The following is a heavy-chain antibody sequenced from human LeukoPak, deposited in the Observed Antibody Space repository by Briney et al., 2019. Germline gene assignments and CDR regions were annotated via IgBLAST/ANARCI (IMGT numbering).Heavy chain of an antibody. CDR3: ARRREKRSDYYYYMDV. J-gene: IGHJ6*03. CDR1: GFTFSSYE. CDR2: ISSSGSTI. V-gene: IGHV3-48*03. D-gene: IGHD3-3*01. Sequence: PGGSLRLSCAASGFTFSSYEMNWVRQAPGKGLEWVSYISSSGSTIYYADSVKGRFTISRDNAKNSLYLQMNSLRAEDTAVYYCARRREKRSDYYYYMDVWGKGTTVTISS.